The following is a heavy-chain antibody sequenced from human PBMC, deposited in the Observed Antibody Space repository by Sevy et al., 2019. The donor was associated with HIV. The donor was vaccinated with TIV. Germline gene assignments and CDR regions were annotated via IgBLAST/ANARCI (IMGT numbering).Heavy chain of an antibody. J-gene: IGHJ4*02. D-gene: IGHD2-2*01. Sequence: SETLSLTCAVSGGSFSGYFWNWIRQSPGKGLEWIGEINHTGSLKYNPSLKSRVTISVDESKSQLSLHLRSVTAADTAVYYCARGRQAYVVVVPSTLPFDYWGRGTLVTVSS. CDR1: GGSFSGYF. CDR3: ARGRQAYVVVVPSTLPFDY. V-gene: IGHV4-34*01. CDR2: INHTGSL.